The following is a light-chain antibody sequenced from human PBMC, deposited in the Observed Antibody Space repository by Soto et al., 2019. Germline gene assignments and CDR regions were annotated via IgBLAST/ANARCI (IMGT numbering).Light chain of an antibody. CDR2: AVF. CDR3: QQYNNWFT. V-gene: IGKV3-15*01. CDR1: QSVGSN. J-gene: IGKJ4*01. Sequence: ETVMTQSPATLSVSPGEGATLSCRASQSVGSNLAWYQQKPGQAPRLLIYAVFTRATGTPARFSGSWSGTEFPLTISSLQSEEFAVYYCQQYNNWFTFGGGTKVEI.